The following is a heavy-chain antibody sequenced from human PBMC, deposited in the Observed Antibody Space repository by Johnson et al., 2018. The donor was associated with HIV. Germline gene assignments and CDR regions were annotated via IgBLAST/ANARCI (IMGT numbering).Heavy chain of an antibody. Sequence: VQLVESGGGVVQTGRSLRLSCASSGFSFSTYGMHWVRQAPGKGLEWVAIIWADGSNTYCADSVKGRFTISRDNSKNTLYLQMDSLRAEDTAVYYCAKHNGNSLYWYAFDIWGQGTMVTVSS. CDR1: GFSFSTYG. V-gene: IGHV3-33*06. CDR3: AKHNGNSLYWYAFDI. CDR2: IWADGSNT. D-gene: IGHD5/OR15-5a*01. J-gene: IGHJ3*02.